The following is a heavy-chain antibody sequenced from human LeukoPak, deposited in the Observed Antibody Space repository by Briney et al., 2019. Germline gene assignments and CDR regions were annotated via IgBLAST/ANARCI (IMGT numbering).Heavy chain of an antibody. CDR2: ISYDGSNK. J-gene: IGHJ4*02. CDR3: AKQFSSAVGSAVDC. Sequence: PGGSLRLSCAASGFTFSSYGMHWVRQAPGKGLEWVAVISYDGSNKYYAESVKGRFTISRDNSKNTLYLQMNSLRAEDTAVYYCAKQFSSAVGSAVDCWGQGTLVTVSS. V-gene: IGHV3-30*18. D-gene: IGHD2-15*01. CDR1: GFTFSSYG.